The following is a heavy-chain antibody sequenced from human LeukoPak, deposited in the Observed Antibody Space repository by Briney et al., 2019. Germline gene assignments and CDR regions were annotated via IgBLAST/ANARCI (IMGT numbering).Heavy chain of an antibody. Sequence: GGSLRLSCAASGFTFSSYWMTWVRQAPGKGLEWVANIEQDGSEKYYVDSVKGRFTISRDNAKNSLYLQMNSLRAEDTAEYYCARGGMTRRFYYYYMDVWGKGTTVTVSS. V-gene: IGHV3-7*04. J-gene: IGHJ6*03. CDR1: GFTFSSYW. CDR2: IEQDGSEK. D-gene: IGHD3-16*01. CDR3: ARGGMTRRFYYYYMDV.